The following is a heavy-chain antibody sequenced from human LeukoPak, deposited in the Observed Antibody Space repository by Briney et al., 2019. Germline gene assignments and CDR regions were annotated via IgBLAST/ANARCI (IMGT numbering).Heavy chain of an antibody. CDR1: GFTFSSYG. Sequence: GRSLRLSCAASGFTFSSYGMHWVRQAPGKGLEWVAVIWYDGSNKYYADSVKGRFTISRDNSKNTLYLQMNSLRAEDTAVYYCASGGGSGYSYGHFDYWGQRTLVTVSS. CDR2: IWYDGSNK. CDR3: ASGGGSGYSYGHFDY. J-gene: IGHJ4*02. D-gene: IGHD5-18*01. V-gene: IGHV3-33*01.